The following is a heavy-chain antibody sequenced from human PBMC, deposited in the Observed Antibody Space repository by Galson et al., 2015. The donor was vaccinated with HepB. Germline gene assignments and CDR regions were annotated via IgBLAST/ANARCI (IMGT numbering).Heavy chain of an antibody. D-gene: IGHD7-27*01. CDR1: GFTFSDYY. CDR3: ARAVGRGNWAHGDY. V-gene: IGHV3-11*06. Sequence: SLRLSCAASGFTFSDYYMSWIRQAPGKGLEWVSYISSSSHYTNYADSVKGRFTISRDNAKNSLYLQMNSLRAEDTAVYYCARAVGRGNWAHGDYWGQGTLVTVSS. J-gene: IGHJ4*02. CDR2: ISSSSHYT.